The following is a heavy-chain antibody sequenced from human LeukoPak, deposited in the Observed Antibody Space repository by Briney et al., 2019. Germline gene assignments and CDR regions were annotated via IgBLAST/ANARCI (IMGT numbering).Heavy chain of an antibody. D-gene: IGHD6-19*01. V-gene: IGHV3-30*02. Sequence: GGSLRLSCAGSGFAFNDYGMSWVSQAPGKGLKWVAFIRHDGTNKFYADSVKGRFSISRDNSRNTLFLQMDSLSIEDTAVYFCAKEKVAYYSSAWAGLFDTWGQGALVTVSS. CDR3: AKEKVAYYSSAWAGLFDT. CDR1: GFAFNDYG. J-gene: IGHJ5*02. CDR2: IRHDGTNK.